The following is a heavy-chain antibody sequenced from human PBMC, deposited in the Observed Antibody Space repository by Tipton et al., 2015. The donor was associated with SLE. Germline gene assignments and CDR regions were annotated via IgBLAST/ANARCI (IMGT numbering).Heavy chain of an antibody. D-gene: IGHD3-3*01. V-gene: IGHV4-61*02. CDR3: AMGSFTILGVARAEFFQH. J-gene: IGHJ1*01. Sequence: TLSLTCTVSGGSISSVSSYWSWIRQSAGKGLEWIGRIYTSGGTNYNPSLKSRVTISVDTSKNQFSLKLSSVTAADRAMYFCAMGSFTILGVARAEFFQHWGRGTLVTVSS. CDR2: IYTSGGT. CDR1: GGSISSVSSY.